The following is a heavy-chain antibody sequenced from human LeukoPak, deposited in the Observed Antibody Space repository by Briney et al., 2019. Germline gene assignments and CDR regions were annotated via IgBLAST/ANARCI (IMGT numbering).Heavy chain of an antibody. CDR1: GGTFSSYA. D-gene: IGHD3-10*01. J-gene: IGHJ6*03. CDR2: IIPIFGTA. Sequence: SVKVSCKASGGTFSSYAISWVRQAPGQGLEWMGGIIPIFGTANYAQKFQGRVTITADESTSTAYMELSSLRSEDTAVYYCASALDYGSGSYAYYYYYMDVWGKGTTVTISS. CDR3: ASALDYGSGSYAYYYYYMDV. V-gene: IGHV1-69*13.